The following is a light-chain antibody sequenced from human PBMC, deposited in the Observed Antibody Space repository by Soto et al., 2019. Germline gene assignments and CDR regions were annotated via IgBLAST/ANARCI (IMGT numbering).Light chain of an antibody. J-gene: IGLJ7*01. CDR3: ASWDDSLSETV. CDR1: NFNVKNNY. CDR2: SNN. V-gene: IGLV1-47*01. Sequence: QPVLTQPLSLSGTPGQGVTISCSGSNFNVKNNYVYWYQQFAGTAPKLLIYSNNRRPSGVPDRFSGSKSGSSASLAISGLRPEDKADYYCASWDDSLSETVFGGGTQLTVL.